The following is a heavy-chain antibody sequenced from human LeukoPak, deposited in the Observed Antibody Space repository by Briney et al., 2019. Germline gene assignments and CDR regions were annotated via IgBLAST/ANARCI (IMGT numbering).Heavy chain of an antibody. CDR3: ARSRGLDY. D-gene: IGHD3-16*01. Sequence: GGSLRLSCAASGFTLSTYWMTWVRHVPGKGLEWVANIKQDGSETYYVDSVKGRFTISRDNAKNSLYLQMNTLRDEDTAVYYCARSRGLDYWGQGTLVTVSS. CDR1: GFTLSTYW. V-gene: IGHV3-7*04. CDR2: IKQDGSET. J-gene: IGHJ4*02.